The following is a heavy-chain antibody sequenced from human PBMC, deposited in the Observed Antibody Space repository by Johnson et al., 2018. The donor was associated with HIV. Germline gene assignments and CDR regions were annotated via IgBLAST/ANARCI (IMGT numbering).Heavy chain of an antibody. CDR2: IYCDDGNT. V-gene: IGHV3-20*04. J-gene: IGHJ3*02. CDR3: ASDVSYYDSSGYYSNAFVI. Sequence: VQLVESGGSVVRPGGSLRLSCVASGFTFDDFALTWVRQALGKGLEWVSGIYCDDGNTGYADSVQGRFTISRDNDKKSLYLQMNSLTVEDTAFYSWASDVSYYDSSGYYSNAFVIWGHGTMVT. CDR1: GFTFDDFA. D-gene: IGHD3-22*01.